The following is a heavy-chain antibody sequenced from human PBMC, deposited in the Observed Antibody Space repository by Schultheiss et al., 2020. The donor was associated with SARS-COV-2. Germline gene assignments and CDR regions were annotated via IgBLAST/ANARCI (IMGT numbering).Heavy chain of an antibody. Sequence: GGSLRLSCAASGFTFSSYEMNWVRQAPGKGLEWVSYISSSGSTIYYADSVKGRFTISRDNAKNSLYLQMNSLRAEDTAVYYCARDITIFTGGYYYGMDVWGQGTLVTVSS. CDR3: ARDITIFTGGYYYGMDV. V-gene: IGHV3-48*03. CDR2: ISSSGSTI. D-gene: IGHD3-9*01. J-gene: IGHJ6*02. CDR1: GFTFSSYE.